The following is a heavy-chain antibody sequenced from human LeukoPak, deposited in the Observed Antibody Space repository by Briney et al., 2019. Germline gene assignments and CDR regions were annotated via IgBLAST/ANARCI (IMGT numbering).Heavy chain of an antibody. Sequence: SETLSLTCAVSGDSISSGGYSWSWIRQPPGKGLEWIGYIYHSGSTYYNPSLKSRVTISVDTSKNQFSLKLSSVTAADTAVYYCARGLNVGYCSGGSCYSDYWGQGTLVTVSS. J-gene: IGHJ4*02. V-gene: IGHV4-30-2*01. CDR3: ARGLNVGYCSGGSCYSDY. CDR2: IYHSGST. D-gene: IGHD2-15*01. CDR1: GDSISSGGYS.